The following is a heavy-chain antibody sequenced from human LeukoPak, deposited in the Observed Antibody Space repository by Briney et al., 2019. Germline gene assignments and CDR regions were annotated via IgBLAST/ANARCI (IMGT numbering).Heavy chain of an antibody. D-gene: IGHD6-6*01. CDR2: IIPIFGTT. V-gene: IGHV1-69*05. CDR3: ARVIVDSSSSYYYYYMDV. Sequence: SVKVSCKASGGTFSSYAISWVRQAPGQGLEWMGRIIPIFGTTNYAQKFQGRVTITTDESTSTAYMELSSLRSEDTAVYYCARVIVDSSSSYYYYYMDVWGKGTTVTVSS. CDR1: GGTFSSYA. J-gene: IGHJ6*03.